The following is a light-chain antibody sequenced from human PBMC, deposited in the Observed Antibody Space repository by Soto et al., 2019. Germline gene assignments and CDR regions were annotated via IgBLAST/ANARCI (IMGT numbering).Light chain of an antibody. J-gene: IGLJ1*01. CDR1: SXNIGAGYD. CDR3: QCYENTLSPYL. V-gene: IGLV1-40*01. CDR2: PDT. Sequence: QSVLTQPPSVSGAPGQRVNISCTGSSXNIGAGYDVHWYQDLPGGAPKLLIFPDTNRPSGVPDRFSVSRSGTSASLAIAGLQAEDEADYYCQCYENTLSPYLLGTGTKFTVL.